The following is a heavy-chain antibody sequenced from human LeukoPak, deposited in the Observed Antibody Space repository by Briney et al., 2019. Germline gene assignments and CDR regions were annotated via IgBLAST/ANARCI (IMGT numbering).Heavy chain of an antibody. D-gene: IGHD5-24*01. V-gene: IGHV4-34*01. CDR3: ARRRRDGYNFSRVAGAFDI. CDR1: GGSFSGYY. J-gene: IGHJ3*02. Sequence: SETLSLTCAVYGGSFSGYYWSWIRQPPGKGLEWIGEINHSGSTNYNPSHKSRVTISVDTSKNQFSLKLSSVTAADTAVYYCARRRRDGYNFSRVAGAFDIWGQGTMVTVSS. CDR2: INHSGST.